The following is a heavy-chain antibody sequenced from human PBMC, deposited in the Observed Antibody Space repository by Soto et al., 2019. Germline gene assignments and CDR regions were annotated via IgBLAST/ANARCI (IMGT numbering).Heavy chain of an antibody. Sequence: EVQLVASGGGLVKPGESLRLSCAPSGFTFSIYSMNWVRQAPGKGLEWVSSINTDSNYIYYADSVKGRFTISRDNAKYSLFLQMNSLRAEDTAVYYCARNVPGASSPFEYWGQGTRVTVSS. V-gene: IGHV3-21*01. CDR2: INTDSNYI. J-gene: IGHJ4*02. CDR1: GFTFSIYS. CDR3: ARNVPGASSPFEY. D-gene: IGHD3-10*01.